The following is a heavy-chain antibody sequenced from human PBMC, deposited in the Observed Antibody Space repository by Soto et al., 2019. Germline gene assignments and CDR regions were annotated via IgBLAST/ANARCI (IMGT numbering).Heavy chain of an antibody. D-gene: IGHD2-15*01. J-gene: IGHJ4*02. CDR1: GFTFSSYS. Sequence: EVQLVESGGGLVKPGGSLRLSCAASGFTFSSYSMNWVRQAPGKGLEWVSSISTSSSYIYYADSVKGRFTISRDNAKNSRYLQMNSLRAEDTAVYYCARGLHYSGGSCVFDYWGQGTLVTVSS. CDR2: ISTSSSYI. V-gene: IGHV3-21*01. CDR3: ARGLHYSGGSCVFDY.